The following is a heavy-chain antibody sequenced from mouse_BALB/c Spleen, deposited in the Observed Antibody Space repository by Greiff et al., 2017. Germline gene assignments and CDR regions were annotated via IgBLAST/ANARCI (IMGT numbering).Heavy chain of an antibody. J-gene: IGHJ3*01. Sequence: AQLQQSGAELVKPGASVKLSCTASGFNIKDTYMHWVKQRPEQGLEWIGRIDPANGNTKYDPKFQGKATITADTSSNTAYLQLSSLTSEDTAVYYCARHYYGTPFAYWGQGTLVTVSA. V-gene: IGHV14-3*02. D-gene: IGHD1-1*01. CDR1: GFNIKDTY. CDR3: ARHYYGTPFAY. CDR2: IDPANGNT.